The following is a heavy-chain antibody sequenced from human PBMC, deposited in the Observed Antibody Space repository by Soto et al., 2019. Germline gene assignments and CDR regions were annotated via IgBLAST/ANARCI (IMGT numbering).Heavy chain of an antibody. J-gene: IGHJ4*02. Sequence: SETLSLTCSVSGGSVSDKTYYWSWIRQPPGKRLEWIGYVYYSGTTNYNPSLKSRVTTSVDLSKKQFSLRLSSVTTADTALYYCARTTAVPNSLRSRYFFDYWGQGTLVTVSS. D-gene: IGHD4-17*01. CDR1: GGSVSDKTYY. CDR2: VYYSGTT. CDR3: ARTTAVPNSLRSRYFFDY. V-gene: IGHV4-61*01.